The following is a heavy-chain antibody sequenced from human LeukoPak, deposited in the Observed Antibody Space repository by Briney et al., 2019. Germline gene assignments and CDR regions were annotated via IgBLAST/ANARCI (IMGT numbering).Heavy chain of an antibody. Sequence: GGSLRLSCAASGFTFSSYAMHWVRQAPGKGLEWVAVISYDGSNKYYADSVKGRFTISRDNSKNTLYLQMNSLRAEDTAVYYCAREADIAARGYFDYWGQGTLVTVSS. CDR1: GFTFSSYA. J-gene: IGHJ4*02. CDR3: AREADIAARGYFDY. D-gene: IGHD6-6*01. V-gene: IGHV3-30-3*01. CDR2: ISYDGSNK.